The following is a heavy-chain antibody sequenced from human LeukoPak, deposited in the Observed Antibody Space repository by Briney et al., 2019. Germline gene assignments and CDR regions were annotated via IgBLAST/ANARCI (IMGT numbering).Heavy chain of an antibody. CDR2: ISGSGGST. V-gene: IGHV3-23*01. Sequence: GGSLRLSCAASGFTFSSYSMSWVRQAPGKGLEWVSAISGSGGSTYYADPVKGRFTISRDNSKNTLYLQMNSLRAEDTAVYYCARSLSSNHSNYWGQGTLVTVSS. CDR1: GFTFSSYS. CDR3: ARSLSSNHSNY. J-gene: IGHJ4*02. D-gene: IGHD6-13*01.